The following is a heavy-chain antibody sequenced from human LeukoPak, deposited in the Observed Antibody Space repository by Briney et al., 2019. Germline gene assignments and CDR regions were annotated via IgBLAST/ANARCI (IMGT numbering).Heavy chain of an antibody. J-gene: IGHJ3*02. CDR1: GYSFTSHY. D-gene: IGHD6-25*01. V-gene: IGHV1-46*01. CDR2: INPSGSST. CDR3: ARDHSRWQRLPRGAFDI. Sequence: ASVKVSCKASGYSFTSHYMHWVRQAPGQGLEWLGLINPSGSSTLYAQKFQGRVTMTRDMSTTTDYMELSSLRSEDTAVYYCARDHSRWQRLPRGAFDIWGQGTMVTVSS.